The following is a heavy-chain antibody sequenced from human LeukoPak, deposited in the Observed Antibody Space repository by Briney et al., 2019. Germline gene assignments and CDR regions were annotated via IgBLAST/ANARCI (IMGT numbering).Heavy chain of an antibody. D-gene: IGHD1-26*01. Sequence: ASVKVSCKASGYTFTNYGISWVRQAPGQGLEWMGWISAYNGDTRYAQKVQDRVTMTTDTSTSTAYMELRSPRSDDTAVYYCARDKWEVLGGDYWGQGTLVTVSS. CDR3: ARDKWEVLGGDY. CDR1: GYTFTNYG. V-gene: IGHV1-18*01. J-gene: IGHJ4*02. CDR2: ISAYNGDT.